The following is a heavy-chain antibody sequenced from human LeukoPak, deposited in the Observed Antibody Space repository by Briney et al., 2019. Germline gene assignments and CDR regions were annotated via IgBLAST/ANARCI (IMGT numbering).Heavy chain of an antibody. CDR3: ARVRGTNGLNY. V-gene: IGHV3-7*03. D-gene: IGHD1-26*01. CDR1: GFMFSSNW. CDR2: IKEDGTET. J-gene: IGHJ4*02. Sequence: GGSLRLSCAASGFMFSSNWMSWVRLAPGKGLEWVANIKEDGTETYYVDSVKGRSIISRDNAKNSLYLQMNSLRTEDTALYHCARVRGTNGLNYWGQGTLVTVSS.